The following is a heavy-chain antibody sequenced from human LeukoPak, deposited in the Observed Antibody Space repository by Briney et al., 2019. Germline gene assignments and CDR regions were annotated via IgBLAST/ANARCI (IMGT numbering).Heavy chain of an antibody. J-gene: IGHJ6*03. CDR1: GGYFSGYY. CDR2: INHSGST. V-gene: IGHV4-34*01. Sequence: PSETLSLTCSVYGGYFSGYYWSWIRQPPGKGLEWIGEINHSGSTNYNPSLKSRVTISVDTSKNQFSLKLSTVTAADPAVYYWARGPEYEYNWHPRGYYCYCMDVWGKGTTVTVSS. D-gene: IGHD1-20*01. CDR3: ARGPEYEYNWHPRGYYCYCMDV.